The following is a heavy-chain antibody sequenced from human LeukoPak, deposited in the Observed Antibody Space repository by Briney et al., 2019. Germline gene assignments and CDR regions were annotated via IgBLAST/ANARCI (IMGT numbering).Heavy chain of an antibody. CDR3: VRDRDWAFDY. V-gene: IGHV3-23*01. CDR2: IDYDGGSG. Sequence: GGSLRLSCTVSGFTLSSYEMSWIRQAPGKGLEWVSSIDYDGGSGHYADSVKGRFTFSRDNSKNTVYLQMNSLRPEDTAVYYCVRDRDWAFDYWGQGSLVTVSS. J-gene: IGHJ4*02. D-gene: IGHD2-21*02. CDR1: GFTLSSYE.